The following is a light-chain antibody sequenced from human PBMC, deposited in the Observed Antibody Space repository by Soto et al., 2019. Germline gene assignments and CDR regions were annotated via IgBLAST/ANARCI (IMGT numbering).Light chain of an antibody. J-gene: IGKJ4*01. V-gene: IGKV3-15*01. Sequence: EIVMTQSPATLSVSPGERDTLSCRASQSVSSNLACYQQKPGQAPRLLIYGASTRATGIPARFSGSGSGTEFTLTISSLQSEDFSVYYCQQYNNWRLTFGGGTKVEI. CDR2: GAS. CDR3: QQYNNWRLT. CDR1: QSVSSN.